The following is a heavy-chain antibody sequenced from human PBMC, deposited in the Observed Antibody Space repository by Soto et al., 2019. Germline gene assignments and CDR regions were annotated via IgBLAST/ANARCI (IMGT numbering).Heavy chain of an antibody. V-gene: IGHV3-30*18. J-gene: IGHJ6*02. CDR3: AKDSVTTVTTLTFDPFYYYGMDV. CDR2: ISYDGSNK. D-gene: IGHD4-4*01. Sequence: GGSLRLSCAASGFTFSSYGMHWVRQAPGKGLEWVAVISYDGSNKYYADSVKGRFTISRDNSKNTLYLQMNSLRAEDTAVYYCAKDSVTTVTTLTFDPFYYYGMDVWGQGTTVTVSS. CDR1: GFTFSSYG.